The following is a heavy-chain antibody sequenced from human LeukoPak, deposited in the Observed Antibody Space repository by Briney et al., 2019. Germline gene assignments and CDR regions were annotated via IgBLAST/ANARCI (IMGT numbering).Heavy chain of an antibody. CDR1: GCTLTELS. J-gene: IGHJ4*02. V-gene: IGHV1-69*13. Sequence: GASVKVSCKVSGCTLTELSMHWVRQAPGQGLEWMGGIIPIFGTANYAQKFQGRVTITADESTSTAYMELSSLRSEDTAVYYCARVYGDYRRCYFDYWGQGTLVTVSS. CDR2: IIPIFGTA. D-gene: IGHD4-17*01. CDR3: ARVYGDYRRCYFDY.